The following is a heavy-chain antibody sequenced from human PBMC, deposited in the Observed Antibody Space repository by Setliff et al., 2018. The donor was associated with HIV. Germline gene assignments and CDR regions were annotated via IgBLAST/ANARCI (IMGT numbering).Heavy chain of an antibody. Sequence: SVTVSCKAPGGTFSSYAITWVRQAPGQGLEWMGGIIPVVGTAKYAQNFQGRVTITTDESLSTAYMEVSSLNSEDTAVYYCARAYYDSSGYYWGAFDIWGQGTMVTVS. CDR2: IIPVVGTA. CDR3: ARAYYDSSGYYWGAFDI. CDR1: GGTFSSYA. D-gene: IGHD3-22*01. J-gene: IGHJ3*02. V-gene: IGHV1-69*05.